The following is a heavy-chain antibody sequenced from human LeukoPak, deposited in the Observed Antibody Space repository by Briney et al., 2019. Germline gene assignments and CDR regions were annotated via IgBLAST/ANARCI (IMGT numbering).Heavy chain of an antibody. J-gene: IGHJ4*02. CDR2: ISGSGGST. D-gene: IGHD6-6*01. CDR1: GLPFSSYA. Sequence: GGSLRLSCAASGLPFSSYAMGWVRQAPGKGLEGGSAISGSGGSTYYADSVKGRFTISRDNSKNTLYLQMNSLRAEDTAVYYCAKDIGSSPSTAFDYWGQGTLVTVSS. V-gene: IGHV3-23*01. CDR3: AKDIGSSPSTAFDY.